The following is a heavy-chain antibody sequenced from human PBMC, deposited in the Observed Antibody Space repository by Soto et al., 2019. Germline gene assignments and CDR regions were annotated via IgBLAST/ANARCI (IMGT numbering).Heavy chain of an antibody. CDR2: INPSGGST. Sequence: GASVKVSCKASGYTFTSYYMHWVRQAPGQGLEWMGIINPSGGSTSYAQKFQGRVTMTRDTSTSTIYMELSSLRSEDTAVYYCARRTLAYYYAPWGQGTLVTVSS. D-gene: IGHD3-10*01. CDR3: ARRTLAYYYAP. CDR1: GYTFTSYY. V-gene: IGHV1-46*01. J-gene: IGHJ5*02.